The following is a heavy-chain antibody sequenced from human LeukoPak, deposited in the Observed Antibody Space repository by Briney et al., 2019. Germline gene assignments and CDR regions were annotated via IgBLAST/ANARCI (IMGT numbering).Heavy chain of an antibody. J-gene: IGHJ4*02. CDR3: ARHHEENGDY. Sequence: PSETLSLTCTVSGGSISSSSYYWGWIRQPPGKGLEWIGSIYYSGSTYYNPSLKSRVTISVDTSKNQFSLKLSSVTAADTAVYFCARHHEENGDYWGQGTLVTVSS. V-gene: IGHV4-39*01. CDR2: IYYSGST. CDR1: GGSISSSSYY. D-gene: IGHD2/OR15-2a*01.